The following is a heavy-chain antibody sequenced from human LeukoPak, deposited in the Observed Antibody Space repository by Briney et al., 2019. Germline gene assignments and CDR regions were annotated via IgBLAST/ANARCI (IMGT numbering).Heavy chain of an antibody. Sequence: SETLSLTCTVSGGSISSYYWSWIRQPPGKGLEWIGYIYYSGSTNYNPSLKSRVTISVDTSKNQFSLKLSSVTAADTAVYYCARDDYDSSGYQGTYNWGQGTLVTVSS. V-gene: IGHV4-59*01. CDR2: IYYSGST. D-gene: IGHD3-22*01. CDR1: GGSISSYY. J-gene: IGHJ4*02. CDR3: ARDDYDSSGYQGTYN.